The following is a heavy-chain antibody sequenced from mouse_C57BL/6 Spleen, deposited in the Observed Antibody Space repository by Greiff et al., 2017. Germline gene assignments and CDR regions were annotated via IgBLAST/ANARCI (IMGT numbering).Heavy chain of an antibody. CDR3: ARHEDPFYGSSYDYAMDY. D-gene: IGHD1-1*01. J-gene: IGHJ4*01. CDR2: FYPGSGSI. V-gene: IGHV1-62-2*01. Sequence: VQRVESGAELVKPGASVKLSCKASGYTFTEYTIHWVKQRSGQGLEWIGWFYPGSGSIKYNEKFKDKATLTADKSSSTVYMELSRLTSEDSAVYFGARHEDPFYGSSYDYAMDYWGQGTSVTVSS. CDR1: GYTFTEYT.